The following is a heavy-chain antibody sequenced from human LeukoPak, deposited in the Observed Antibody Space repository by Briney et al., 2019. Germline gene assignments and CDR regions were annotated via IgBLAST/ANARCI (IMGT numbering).Heavy chain of an antibody. D-gene: IGHD1-26*01. V-gene: IGHV3-53*01. J-gene: IGHJ4*02. Sequence: GGSLRLSCAASGFTVSSNYLTWVRQVPGKGLEWVSVIYSGGSTYYADSVKGRFTISRDNSKNTLYLQMNSLRAEDTALYFCAKKAQYNGNYPLDYWGQGTLVTVSS. CDR3: AKKAQYNGNYPLDY. CDR2: IYSGGST. CDR1: GFTVSSNY.